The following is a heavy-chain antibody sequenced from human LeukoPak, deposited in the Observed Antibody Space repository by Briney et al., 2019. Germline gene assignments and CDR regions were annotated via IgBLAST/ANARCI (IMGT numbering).Heavy chain of an antibody. V-gene: IGHV3-53*01. Sequence: GGSLRLSCAASGLTVSSNYMSWVRQAPGKGLEWVSVIYSGGSTYYADSVKGRFTISRDNSKNTLYLQMNSLRAEDTAVYYCAGGSDSSGYYYVGFAFDIWGQGTMVTVSS. J-gene: IGHJ3*02. CDR1: GLTVSSNY. CDR2: IYSGGST. D-gene: IGHD3-22*01. CDR3: AGGSDSSGYYYVGFAFDI.